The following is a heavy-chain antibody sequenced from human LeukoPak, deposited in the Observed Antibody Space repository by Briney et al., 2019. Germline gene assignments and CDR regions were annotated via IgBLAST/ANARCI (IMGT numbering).Heavy chain of an antibody. D-gene: IGHD6-19*01. CDR2: INPNSGGT. CDR1: GYTFSGYY. CDR3: AKVMAGTVAFDI. J-gene: IGHJ3*02. Sequence: ASVKVSCKASGYTFSGYYMHWVRQAPGQGLEWMGWINPNSGGTNYAQKFQGRVTMTRDTSISTAYMELSRLRSDDTAVYYCAKVMAGTVAFDIWGQGTMVTVSP. V-gene: IGHV1-2*02.